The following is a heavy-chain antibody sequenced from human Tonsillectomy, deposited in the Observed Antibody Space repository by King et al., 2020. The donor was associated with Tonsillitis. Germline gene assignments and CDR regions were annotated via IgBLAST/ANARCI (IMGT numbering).Heavy chain of an antibody. J-gene: IGHJ6*02. CDR1: GFTFSNYA. V-gene: IGHV3-23*04. Sequence: VQLVASGGGLVPPGGSLRLSCAASGFTFSNYAMRWVRQAPGKGLEWVSAISGSGDNTYYADSVKGRFTISRDNSKNTLYLQMNSLRAADTAGYYWAKTGTGYRSDDHGGTDVGGQGTTGTVS. CDR2: ISGSGDNT. CDR3: AKTGTGYRSDDHGGTDV. D-gene: IGHD6-25*01.